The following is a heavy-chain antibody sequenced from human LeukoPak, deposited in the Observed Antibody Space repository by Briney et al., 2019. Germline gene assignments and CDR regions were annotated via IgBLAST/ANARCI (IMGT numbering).Heavy chain of an antibody. V-gene: IGHV1-24*01. CDR3: ANDYVWGSYRYRYRDY. CDR1: GYTLTELS. D-gene: IGHD3-16*02. J-gene: IGHJ4*02. CDR2: FDPEDGET. Sequence: ASVKVSCKVSGYTLTELSMHWVRQAPGKGLEWMGGFDPEDGETIYAQKFQGRVTMTEDTSTDTAYMELSSLRSEDTAVYYCANDYVWGSYRYRYRDYWGQGTLVTVSS.